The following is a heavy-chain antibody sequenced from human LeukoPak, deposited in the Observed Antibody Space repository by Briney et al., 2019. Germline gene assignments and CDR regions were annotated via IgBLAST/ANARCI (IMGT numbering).Heavy chain of an antibody. Sequence: GRSLRLSCAASGFTFDDYAMHWVRQAPGKGLEWVSGISWNSGSIGYADSVKGRFTISRDNAKNSLYLQMNSLRAEDTALYYCAKDRVRYSSSWYPFDYWGQGTLVTVSS. V-gene: IGHV3-9*01. CDR3: AKDRVRYSSSWYPFDY. CDR2: ISWNSGSI. D-gene: IGHD6-13*01. J-gene: IGHJ4*02. CDR1: GFTFDDYA.